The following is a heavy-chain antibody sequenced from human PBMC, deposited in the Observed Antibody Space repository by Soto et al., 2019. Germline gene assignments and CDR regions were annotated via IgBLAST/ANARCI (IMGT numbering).Heavy chain of an antibody. Sequence: QVQLQESGPGLVKPSQTLSLTCTVSGGSISSGGYYWSWIRQHPGKGLEWIGYIYYSGSTYYNPSLKSRVTIAVDPSKNRFPRKLSSVTAADTAVYYCAREGDKEQLTYSYYGMDVWGQGTTVTVSS. V-gene: IGHV4-31*03. J-gene: IGHJ6*02. D-gene: IGHD3-16*01. CDR1: GGSISSGGYY. CDR3: AREGDKEQLTYSYYGMDV. CDR2: IYYSGST.